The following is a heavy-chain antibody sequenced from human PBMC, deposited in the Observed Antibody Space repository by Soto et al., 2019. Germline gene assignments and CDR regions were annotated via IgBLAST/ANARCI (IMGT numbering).Heavy chain of an antibody. CDR2: IVPKLGTV. Sequence: QVQLVQSGAEVKKPGSSVKVSCKTSGGIFSRHPIDWVRQAPGRGLQWMGGIVPKLGTVIYPQNFQGRVTISADELSNTSYLERSGLNLEDTAVYYCARPRTYDYESDGYYGHQLDDWGQGTLVTVSS. V-gene: IGHV1-69*01. D-gene: IGHD3-22*01. CDR1: GGIFSRHP. J-gene: IGHJ4*02. CDR3: ARPRTYDYESDGYYGHQLDD.